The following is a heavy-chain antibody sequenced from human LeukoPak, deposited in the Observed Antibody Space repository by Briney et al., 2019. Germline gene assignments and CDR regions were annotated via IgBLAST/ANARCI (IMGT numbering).Heavy chain of an antibody. CDR1: GYTFTSYG. D-gene: IGHD3-3*01. CDR3: ARHGVTYYDFWSGSYYFDY. J-gene: IGHJ4*02. Sequence: GASVKVSCKASGYTFTSYGISWVRQVPGQGLEWMGWISAYNGNTNYAQKLQGRVTMTTDTSTSTAYMELRSLRSDDTAVYYCARHGVTYYDFWSGSYYFDYWGQGTLVTVSS. V-gene: IGHV1-18*01. CDR2: ISAYNGNT.